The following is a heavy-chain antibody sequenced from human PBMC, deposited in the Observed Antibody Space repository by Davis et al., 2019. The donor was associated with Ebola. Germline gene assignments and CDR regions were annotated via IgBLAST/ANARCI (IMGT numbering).Heavy chain of an antibody. D-gene: IGHD4-11*01. Sequence: GGSLRLSCAVSGFTFSSYWMTWVRQAPGKGLEWVANIKQDGREEYYLDSVKGRFTISRDNAKNSLYLQMNSLRAEDTAVYYCARDLGEVTTVKYDPWGQGTLVTVSS. CDR2: IKQDGREE. CDR1: GFTFSSYW. J-gene: IGHJ5*02. V-gene: IGHV3-7*01. CDR3: ARDLGEVTTVKYDP.